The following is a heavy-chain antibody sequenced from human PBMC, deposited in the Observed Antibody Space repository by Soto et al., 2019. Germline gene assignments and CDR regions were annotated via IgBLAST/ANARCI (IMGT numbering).Heavy chain of an antibody. D-gene: IGHD2-15*01. CDR3: ATYGSSESRGNHLPLGY. J-gene: IGHJ4*02. Sequence: GGSLRLSCAASGFTFSSYSMNWVRQAPGKGLEWVSYIRSTGTIKYYADSVKGRFTISRDNAKNSLYLQMNSLRDEDTAVYYCATYGSSESRGNHLPLGYWGQGTLIT. V-gene: IGHV3-48*02. CDR2: IRSTGTIK. CDR1: GFTFSSYS.